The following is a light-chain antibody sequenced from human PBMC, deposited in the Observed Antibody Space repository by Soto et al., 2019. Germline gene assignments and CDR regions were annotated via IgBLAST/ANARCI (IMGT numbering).Light chain of an antibody. CDR3: QQYNNCPLT. CDR2: GAS. J-gene: IGKJ4*01. V-gene: IGKV3-15*01. CDR1: QSVSSD. Sequence: EIVMTQSPATLSVSPGERATLSCRASQSVSSDLAWYQQKPGQTPRLLILGASARATGVPARFSGSGSGTEFALTISSLQSEDFAVYYCQQYNNCPLTFGGGTKVEI.